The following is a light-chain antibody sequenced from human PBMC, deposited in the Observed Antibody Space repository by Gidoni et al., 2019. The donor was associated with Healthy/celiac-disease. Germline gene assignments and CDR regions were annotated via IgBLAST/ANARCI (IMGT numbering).Light chain of an antibody. J-gene: IGKJ2*01. CDR2: GVS. V-gene: IGKV2D-29*01. CDR3: MQSIRLPVT. Sequence: DIVMTQVPLPLPVTPGQPAAIPAKFRQSLLHSDGKTYLYWYLQKPGQPPQLLIYGVSSRFSGVPDRFSGSGSGTDFTLKISRVEAEDVGVYYCMQSIRLPVTFGQGTRVEIK. CDR1: QSLLHSDGKTY.